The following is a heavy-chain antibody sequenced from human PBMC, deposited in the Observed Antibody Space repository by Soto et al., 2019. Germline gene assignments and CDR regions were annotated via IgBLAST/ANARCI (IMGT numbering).Heavy chain of an antibody. D-gene: IGHD5-12*01. V-gene: IGHV1-3*01. CDR3: ARPRGIVATIYSQRSLPFDY. CDR2: INPSDGST. Sequence: GASVKVSCKASGYTFTSYAMHWVRQAPGQRLEWMGRINPSDGSTNYAQKFQGRVTMTRDTSTSTAYMELSSLRSEDTAVYYCARPRGIVATIYSQRSLPFDYWGQGTLVTVSS. J-gene: IGHJ4*02. CDR1: GYTFTSYA.